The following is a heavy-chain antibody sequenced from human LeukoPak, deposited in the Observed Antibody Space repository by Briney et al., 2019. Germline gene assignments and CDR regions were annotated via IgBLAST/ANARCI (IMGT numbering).Heavy chain of an antibody. CDR3: ARGWNYFDY. J-gene: IGHJ4*02. CDR2: ISYDGNNK. Sequence: PGGSLRLSCAVSGFKFSNNAMDWVRQAPGKGLEWVAVISYDGNNKYYADSVKGRFTISRDNSKNTLYLQMSSLRPEDSAVYYCARGWNYFDYWGQGTLVTVSS. D-gene: IGHD1-1*01. CDR1: GFKFSNNA. V-gene: IGHV3-30-3*01.